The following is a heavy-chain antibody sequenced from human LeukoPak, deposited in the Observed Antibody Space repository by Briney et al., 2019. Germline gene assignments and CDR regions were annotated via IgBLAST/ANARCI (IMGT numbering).Heavy chain of an antibody. J-gene: IGHJ3*02. V-gene: IGHV3-21*01. CDR2: ISSSSSYI. CDR3: ARGYDFWRGAFDI. D-gene: IGHD3-3*01. CDR1: GFTLSSYS. Sequence: GGSLRLSCAASGFTLSSYSMNWVRQAPGKGLEWVSCISSSSSYIYYADSVKGRFTISRDNAKKSLYLQMNSLRAEDTAVYYCARGYDFWRGAFDIWGQGTMVTVSS.